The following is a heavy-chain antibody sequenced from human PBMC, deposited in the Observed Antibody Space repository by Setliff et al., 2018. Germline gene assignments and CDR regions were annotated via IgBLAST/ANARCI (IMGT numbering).Heavy chain of an antibody. V-gene: IGHV3-48*01. Sequence: GSLRLSCAASGFTFSSYSMNWVRQAPGKGLEWVSYISSSSSTIYYADSVKGRFTISRDNAKNSLYLQMNSLRAEDTAVYYCARVTKPAAISYYYYMDVWGKGTTVTVSS. CDR1: GFTFSSYS. CDR3: ARVTKPAAISYYYYMDV. J-gene: IGHJ6*03. D-gene: IGHD2-2*01. CDR2: ISSSSSTI.